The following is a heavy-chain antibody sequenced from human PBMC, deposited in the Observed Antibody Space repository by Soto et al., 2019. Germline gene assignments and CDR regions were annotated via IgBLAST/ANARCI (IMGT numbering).Heavy chain of an antibody. J-gene: IGHJ4*02. Sequence: PSETLSLTCTVSGGSISSSYWSWIRQPPGKGLEWIGHIYYSGSTNYNPSLRGRVTVSVDTSKNQFSLKLSSVTAADTAVYYCARERIVSYIDFWGQGTLVTVS. CDR2: IYYSGST. V-gene: IGHV4-59*01. CDR1: GGSISSSY. CDR3: ARERIVSYIDF. D-gene: IGHD2-15*01.